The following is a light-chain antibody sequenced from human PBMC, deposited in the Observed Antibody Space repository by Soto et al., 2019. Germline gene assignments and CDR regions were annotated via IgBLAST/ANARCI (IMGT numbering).Light chain of an antibody. V-gene: IGKV3-15*01. Sequence: EIVMTQSPATLSVSPGETVTLSCRASQSVSTNSAWYQQRPGQAPRLLIYGASTRATGIPARFSGSGSGTECTLTISSLQSEDFAVYYCQQYKDWFSITFGQGTRLEIK. CDR3: QQYKDWFSIT. CDR2: GAS. J-gene: IGKJ5*01. CDR1: QSVSTN.